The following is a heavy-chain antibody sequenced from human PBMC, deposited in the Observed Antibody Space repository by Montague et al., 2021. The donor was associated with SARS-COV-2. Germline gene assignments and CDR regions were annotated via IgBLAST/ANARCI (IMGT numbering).Heavy chain of an antibody. CDR2: TYYRTKWYY. D-gene: IGHD6-13*01. CDR3: ARDPRYSLSWSFDY. Sequence: CAISGDSVASNTAARNCIRQSPARVLDWLGRTYYRTKWYYDYAVXVKSRMTISPDTSKNQFSLQLSSVTPEDRAVYYCARDPRYSLSWSFDYWGQGTLVTVSS. V-gene: IGHV6-1*01. J-gene: IGHJ4*02. CDR1: GDSVASNTAA.